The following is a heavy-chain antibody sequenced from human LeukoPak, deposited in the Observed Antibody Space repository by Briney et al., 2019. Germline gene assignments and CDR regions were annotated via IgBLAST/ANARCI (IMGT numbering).Heavy chain of an antibody. J-gene: IGHJ4*02. V-gene: IGHV1-2*02. CDR2: INPHTGAT. D-gene: IGHD1-26*01. Sequence: ASVRVSCKASGYSFNDFYIHWVRQAPGQGLEWMGWINPHTGATKYGQKYQGRVTMTRDTSISTAYMELSRLRSDDTAVYYCAREVVGATTGGFDYWGQGTLVTVSS. CDR3: AREVVGATTGGFDY. CDR1: GYSFNDFY.